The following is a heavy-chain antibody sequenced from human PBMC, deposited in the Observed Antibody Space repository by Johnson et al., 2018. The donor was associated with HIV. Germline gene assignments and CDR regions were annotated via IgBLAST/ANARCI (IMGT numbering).Heavy chain of an antibody. D-gene: IGHD6-6*01. V-gene: IGHV3-30*04. J-gene: IGHJ3*02. CDR1: GFTFSSYA. Sequence: QEKLVESGGGVVQPGRSLRLSCAASGFTFSSYAMHWVRQAPGKGLEWVAVISYDGSNQYYADSVKGRFTISRDNSKNTLYLQMNSLRAEDTAVYYCARDGSQLADAFDIWGQGTMVTVSS. CDR2: ISYDGSNQ. CDR3: ARDGSQLADAFDI.